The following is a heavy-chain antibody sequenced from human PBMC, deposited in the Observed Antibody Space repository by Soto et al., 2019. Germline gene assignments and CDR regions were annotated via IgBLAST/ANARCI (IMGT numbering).Heavy chain of an antibody. D-gene: IGHD3-22*01. CDR3: ARVNYYDSSGYPNWFDP. V-gene: IGHV4-30-4*01. CDR2: IYYSGST. CDR1: GGSISSGDYY. J-gene: IGHJ5*02. Sequence: PSETLSLTCTVSGGSISSGDYYWSWIRQPPGKGLEWIGCIYYSGSTYYNPSLKSRVTISVDTSKNQFSLKLSSVTAADTAVYYCARVNYYDSSGYPNWFDPWGQGTLVTVSS.